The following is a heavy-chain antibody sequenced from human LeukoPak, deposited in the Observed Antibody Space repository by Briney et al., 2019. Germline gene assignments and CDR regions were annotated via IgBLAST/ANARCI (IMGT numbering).Heavy chain of an antibody. CDR2: ISSDGTTT. CDR3: ARSLGATAY. D-gene: IGHD1-26*01. CDR1: GFTFNYFA. Sequence: GGSLRLSCAGSGFTFNYFAMHWVRQAPGKGLEDGSAISSDGTTTHYANSVKGRFTISRDNSKNTLYLQMGSLRSDDMAVYYCARSLGATAYWGQGTLVTVSS. J-gene: IGHJ4*02. V-gene: IGHV3-64*01.